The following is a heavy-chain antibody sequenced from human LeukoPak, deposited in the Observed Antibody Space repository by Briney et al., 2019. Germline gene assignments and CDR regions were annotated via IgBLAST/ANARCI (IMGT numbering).Heavy chain of an antibody. V-gene: IGHV3-48*03. CDR3: ARDLESSGYPTSDY. J-gene: IGHJ4*02. D-gene: IGHD3-22*01. CDR2: ISVGGSDK. CDR1: GFIFNTYE. Sequence: GGSLRLSCVASGFIFNTYEMNWVRQAPGKGLEGVSYISVGGSDKDYAASVKGRFSISRDNSKNTLYPQMNSLRADETALYFCARDLESSGYPTSDYWGQGTLVTVSS.